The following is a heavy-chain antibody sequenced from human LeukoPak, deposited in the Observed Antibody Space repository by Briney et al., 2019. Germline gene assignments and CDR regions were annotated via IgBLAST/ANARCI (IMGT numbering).Heavy chain of an antibody. D-gene: IGHD3-16*01. CDR1: GFTFSSYE. Sequence: PGGSLRLSXAASGFTFSSYEMNWVRQAPGKGLEWVSYISSSGSTIYYADSVKGRFTISRDNAKNSLYLQMNSLRAEDTAVYYCARDYGVFDYWGQGTLVTVSS. V-gene: IGHV3-48*03. CDR3: ARDYGVFDY. CDR2: ISSSGSTI. J-gene: IGHJ4*02.